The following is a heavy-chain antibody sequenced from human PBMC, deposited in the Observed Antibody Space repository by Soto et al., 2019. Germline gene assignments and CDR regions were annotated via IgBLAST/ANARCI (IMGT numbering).Heavy chain of an antibody. CDR2: ISGSGGST. V-gene: IGHV3-23*01. CDR1: GFTFSNYA. Sequence: PGGSLRLSCAASGFTFSNYAMSWVRQAPGKGLEWVSAISGSGGSTYYADSVKGRFTISRDNSKNTLYLQMNSLRAEDTAVYYCAKEVTGYCSGGSCYYPYYFDYWGQGTLVTVSS. D-gene: IGHD2-15*01. J-gene: IGHJ4*02. CDR3: AKEVTGYCSGGSCYYPYYFDY.